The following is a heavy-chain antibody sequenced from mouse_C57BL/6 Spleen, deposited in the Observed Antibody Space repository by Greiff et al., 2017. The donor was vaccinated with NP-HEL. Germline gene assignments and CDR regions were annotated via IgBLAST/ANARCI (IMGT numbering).Heavy chain of an antibody. D-gene: IGHD1-1*01. Sequence: QVQLKQPGAELVKPGASVKLSCKASGYTFTSYWMQWVKQRPGQGLEWIGEIDPSDSYTNYNQKFKGKATLTVDTSSSTAYMQLSSLTSEDSAVYCYERRGGSGSYWGQGTLVTVSA. CDR3: ERRGGSGSY. CDR2: IDPSDSYT. V-gene: IGHV1-50*01. CDR1: GYTFTSYW. J-gene: IGHJ3*01.